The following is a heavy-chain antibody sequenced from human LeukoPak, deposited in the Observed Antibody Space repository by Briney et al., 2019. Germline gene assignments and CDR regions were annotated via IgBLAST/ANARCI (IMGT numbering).Heavy chain of an antibody. J-gene: IGHJ6*03. V-gene: IGHV4-34*01. CDR1: GGSFSGYY. CDR3: ARSPKALDYSSTAYYMDV. CDR2: INHSGST. D-gene: IGHD4-11*01. Sequence: SETLSLTCAVYGGSFSGYYWSWIRQPPGKGLERIGEINHSGSTNYNPSLKSRVTISVDTSKNQFSLKLSSVTAADTAVYYCARSPKALDYSSTAYYMDVWGKGTTVTVSS.